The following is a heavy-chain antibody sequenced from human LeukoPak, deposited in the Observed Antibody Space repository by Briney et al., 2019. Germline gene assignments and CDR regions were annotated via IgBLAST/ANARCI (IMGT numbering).Heavy chain of an antibody. CDR2: IYYSGST. CDR3: ARAITIAYYYGSGSYTYYFDY. J-gene: IGHJ4*02. V-gene: IGHV4-31*03. CDR1: GGSISSGGYY. Sequence: SQTLSLTCTVSGGSISSGGYYWSWIRQHPGKGLEWIGYIYYSGSTYYNPSLKSRVTISVDTSKNQFSLKLSSVTAADTAVYYCARAITIAYYYGSGSYTYYFDYWSQGTLVTVSS. D-gene: IGHD3-10*01.